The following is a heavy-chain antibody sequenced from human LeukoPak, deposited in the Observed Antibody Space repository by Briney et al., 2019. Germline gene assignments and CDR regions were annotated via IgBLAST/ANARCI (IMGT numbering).Heavy chain of an antibody. J-gene: IGHJ6*03. CDR2: IYPGGGST. CDR3: ARGLGYYYDSSGPDYYYYMDV. D-gene: IGHD3-22*01. Sequence: ASVKVSCKTSGYTFTSYYIHWVRQAPGQGLEWMGIIYPGGGSTNYAQKFQGRVTITRNTSISTAYMELSSLRSEDTAVYYCARGLGYYYDSSGPDYYYYMDVWGKGTTVTVSS. V-gene: IGHV1-46*01. CDR1: GYTFTSYY.